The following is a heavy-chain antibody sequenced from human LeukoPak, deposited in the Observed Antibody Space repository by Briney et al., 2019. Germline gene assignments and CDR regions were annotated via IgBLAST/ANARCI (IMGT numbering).Heavy chain of an antibody. J-gene: IGHJ3*02. D-gene: IGHD2-15*01. V-gene: IGHV3-23*01. CDR1: GFTVSSNY. Sequence: GGSLRLSCAASGFTVSSNYMSWVRQAPGKGLEWVSAISGSGGSTYYADSVKGRFTISRDNSKNTLYLQMNSLRAEDTAVYYCASNLADIVVVVAATSAFDIWGQGTMVTVSS. CDR3: ASNLADIVVVVAATSAFDI. CDR2: ISGSGGST.